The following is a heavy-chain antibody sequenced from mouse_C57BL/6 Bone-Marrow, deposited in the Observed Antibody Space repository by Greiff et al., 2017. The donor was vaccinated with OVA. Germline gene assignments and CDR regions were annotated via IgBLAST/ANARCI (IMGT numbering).Heavy chain of an antibody. Sequence: VQLHQSGAELVRPGTSVKVSCKASVYAFTNYLLEWVKQMPGQGLAWVGVINPGSGGTNYTEKFKGKATLTADKSSSTAYMQRSSLTSEDAAVYFCARSYYDYAFDYWGQGTTLTVSS. J-gene: IGHJ2*01. D-gene: IGHD2-4*01. V-gene: IGHV1-54*01. CDR3: ARSYYDYAFDY. CDR1: VYAFTNYL. CDR2: INPGSGGT.